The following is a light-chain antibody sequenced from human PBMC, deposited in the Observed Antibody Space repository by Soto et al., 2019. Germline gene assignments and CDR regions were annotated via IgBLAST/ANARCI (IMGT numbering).Light chain of an antibody. Sequence: DIQMTQSPSTLSASVGDRVTITCRASQSISSWLAWYQQKPGKAPKLLIYDASSLESGVPSRFSGSGSGTEFTLTISSLQPDDFATYYCQQYNSSPLTFAGGTKVDIK. CDR3: QQYNSSPLT. CDR2: DAS. CDR1: QSISSW. V-gene: IGKV1-5*01. J-gene: IGKJ4*01.